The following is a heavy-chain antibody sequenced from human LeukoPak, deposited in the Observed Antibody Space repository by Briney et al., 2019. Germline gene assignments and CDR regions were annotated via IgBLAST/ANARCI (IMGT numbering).Heavy chain of an antibody. J-gene: IGHJ2*01. V-gene: IGHV5-51*01. D-gene: IGHD7-27*01. CDR2: IYPDDSDT. CDR3: ARRPAGLAGWFFDL. CDR1: GYSFTNYW. Sequence: GESLKIYCKCSGYSFTNYWIGWVLQMPGRGLEWMGIIYPDDSDTRYCPSFQGQVTISADKSISTAYLQWSSLEAPDTAMYYCARRPAGLAGWFFDLWGRGTLVTVSS.